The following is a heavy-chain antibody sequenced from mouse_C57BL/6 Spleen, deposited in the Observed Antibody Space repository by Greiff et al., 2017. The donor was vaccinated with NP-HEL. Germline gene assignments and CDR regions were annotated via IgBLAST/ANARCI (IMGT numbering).Heavy chain of an antibody. V-gene: IGHV1-64*01. J-gene: IGHJ4*01. D-gene: IGHD1-1*01. CDR2: IHPNSGST. Sequence: VQLQQSGAELVKPGASVKLSCKASGYTFTSYWMPWVQQRPGQGLEWIGMIHPNSGSTNYNETFKSKATLTVDKSSSTAYMQLSSLTSEDSAVYYCERGDYGSSYTYAMDYWGQGTSVTVSS. CDR1: GYTFTSYW. CDR3: ERGDYGSSYTYAMDY.